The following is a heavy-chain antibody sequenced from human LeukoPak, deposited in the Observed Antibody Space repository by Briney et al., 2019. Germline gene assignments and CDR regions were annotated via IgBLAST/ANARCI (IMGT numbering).Heavy chain of an antibody. CDR1: VDSIGSGHYY. V-gene: IGHV4-30-4*01. Sequence: PSVTLSLTCTVSVDSIGSGHYYWSWFRQPPGKGLEWIGYIYYSGSTYYNPSLKSRVTISVDTSKNQFSLKLSSVTAVDTAVYYCARGGYSYCPDDYWGQGTLVTVSS. J-gene: IGHJ4*02. D-gene: IGHD5-18*01. CDR3: ARGGYSYCPDDY. CDR2: IYYSGST.